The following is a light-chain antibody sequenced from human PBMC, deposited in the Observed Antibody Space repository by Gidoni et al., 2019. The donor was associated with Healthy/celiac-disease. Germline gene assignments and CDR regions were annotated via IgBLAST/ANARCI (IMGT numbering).Light chain of an antibody. V-gene: IGKV3-20*01. J-gene: IGKJ2*01. Sequence: EIVLTQSPGTLSLSPGEGATLPCRASQRVSSSYLAWYQQKPGQAHRLLIYGASSRATGIPDRFSGSGSGTDFTLTISRLEPEDFAVYYCQQYGSSPMYTFGQGTKLEIK. CDR3: QQYGSSPMYT. CDR2: GAS. CDR1: QRVSSSY.